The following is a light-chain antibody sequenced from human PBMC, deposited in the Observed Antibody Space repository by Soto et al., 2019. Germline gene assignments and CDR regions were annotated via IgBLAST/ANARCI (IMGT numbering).Light chain of an antibody. J-gene: IGLJ2*01. CDR2: EVN. CDR3: SSYAGSNNLI. V-gene: IGLV2-8*01. CDR1: SSDLGDYDY. Sequence: QSALTQPHSASGSPGQSVTISCSGTSSDLGDYDYVSWYQQHPGKAPRLMIYEVNERPSGVPDRFSGSKSGNTASLTVTGLQAEDEADYYCSSYAGSNNLIFGGGTKLTVL.